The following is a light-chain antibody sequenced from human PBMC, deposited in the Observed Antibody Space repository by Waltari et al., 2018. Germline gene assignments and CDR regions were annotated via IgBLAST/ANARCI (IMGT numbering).Light chain of an antibody. Sequence: DIQMTQSPSSLSASVGDRVTITCQASQDISNYLNWYQQKPGKAPKLLIYDASNLESGVPSRFSGSGSGTDFTFTISSLQPEDIATYYCQQYDNFPLMYTFGQGTKLEIK. V-gene: IGKV1-33*01. CDR2: DAS. CDR3: QQYDNFPLMYT. CDR1: QDISNY. J-gene: IGKJ2*01.